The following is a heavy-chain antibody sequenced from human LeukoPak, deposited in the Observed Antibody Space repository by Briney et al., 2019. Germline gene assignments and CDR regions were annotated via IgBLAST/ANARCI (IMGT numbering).Heavy chain of an antibody. D-gene: IGHD2-2*01. J-gene: IGHJ4*02. Sequence: GGSLRLSCAASGITFSSYAMHWVRQAPGKGLEWVAVISYDGSNKYYADSVKGRFTISRDNSKNTLYLQMNSLRAEDTAVYYCAKDQEPVVPAATFDYWGQGTLVTVSS. CDR1: GITFSSYA. CDR2: ISYDGSNK. CDR3: AKDQEPVVPAATFDY. V-gene: IGHV3-30*04.